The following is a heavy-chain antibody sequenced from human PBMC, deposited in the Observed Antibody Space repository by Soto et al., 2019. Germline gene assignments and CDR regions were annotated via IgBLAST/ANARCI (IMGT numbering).Heavy chain of an antibody. V-gene: IGHV3-23*01. CDR2: ISSSGDST. CDR1: GFTFSSYA. CDR3: AKHRGTTSSNLDY. Sequence: PGGSLRLSCAASGFTFSSYAMSWVRQVPGKGLEWVSGISSSGDSTYYADSVKGRFTISRDNSKDTLYLQMNSLRAEDTAVYYCAKHRGTTSSNLDYWGQGTLVTVSS. D-gene: IGHD6-6*01. J-gene: IGHJ4*02.